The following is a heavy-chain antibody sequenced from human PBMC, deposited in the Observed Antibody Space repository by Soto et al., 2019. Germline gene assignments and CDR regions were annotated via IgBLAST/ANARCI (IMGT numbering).Heavy chain of an antibody. Sequence: SLKISCQVSGYTFTIYWIGWVRQMPGKGLEWMGIIYPSDSDTRYSPSFQGQVTISADQSINTAYLQRDSLKASHTAIYYCVRLANTVADPFHLWGQGTPVTGS. V-gene: IGHV5-51*01. CDR1: GYTFTIYW. D-gene: IGHD4-17*01. J-gene: IGHJ5*02. CDR3: VRLANTVADPFHL. CDR2: IYPSDSDT.